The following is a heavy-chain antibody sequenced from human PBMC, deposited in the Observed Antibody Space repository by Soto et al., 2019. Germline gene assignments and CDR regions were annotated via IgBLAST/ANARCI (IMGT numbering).Heavy chain of an antibody. CDR1: GFPFTSYG. Sequence: QVQLVESGGGVVQPGRSLRLSCAASGFPFTSYGRHWVREDPDKGLEWVAIISYDGSEKYYADSVKGRFTISRDNSKNTLYLQMNSLGPEDTALYYCVGGQYYFDYRGQGTLVIASS. D-gene: IGHD3-10*01. J-gene: IGHJ4*02. CDR3: VGGQYYFDY. CDR2: ISYDGSEK. V-gene: IGHV3-30*03.